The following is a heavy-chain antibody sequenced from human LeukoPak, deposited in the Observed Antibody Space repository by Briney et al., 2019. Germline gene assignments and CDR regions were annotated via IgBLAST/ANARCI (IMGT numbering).Heavy chain of an antibody. CDR3: AKGPLAGSSYPYYGMDV. J-gene: IGHJ6*02. D-gene: IGHD6-19*01. V-gene: IGHV3-43*02. CDR2: ISGDSGTT. CDR1: GFTFANYA. Sequence: PGGSLRLSCAASGFTFANYAMHWVRQTPGKGLEWVSVISGDSGTTFSADSVKGRFTISRDNGKNSLYLQMSSLRTEDTALYYCAKGPLAGSSYPYYGMDVWGQGTTVTVSS.